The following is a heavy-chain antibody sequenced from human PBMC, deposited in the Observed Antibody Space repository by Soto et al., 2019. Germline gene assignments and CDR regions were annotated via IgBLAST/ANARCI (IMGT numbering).Heavy chain of an antibody. Sequence: EVQLLESGGGLVQPGGSLRLSCAASGLTFSSYAMTWVRQAPGKGLEWVSAMSGGGETTYYADSVKGRFTISRDNSRNTLYLQMNSLRADDSAVYYCAKWHTYYYDSRGFSGFDCWGRGTLVTVSS. CDR1: GLTFSSYA. J-gene: IGHJ4*02. CDR3: AKWHTYYYDSRGFSGFDC. D-gene: IGHD3-22*01. CDR2: MSGGGETT. V-gene: IGHV3-23*01.